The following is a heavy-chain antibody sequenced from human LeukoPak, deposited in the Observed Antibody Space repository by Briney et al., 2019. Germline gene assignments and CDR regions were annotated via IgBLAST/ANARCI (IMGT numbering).Heavy chain of an antibody. CDR1: GFTFSSYW. CDR2: IKQDGSEK. Sequence: GGSLRLSCAASGFTFSSYWMSWVRQAPGKGLEWVANIKQDGSEKYYVDSVKGRFTISRDNAKNSLYLQMNSLRAEDTAVYYCARVDSSGWYGEGWFDPWGQGTLVTVSS. CDR3: ARVDSSGWYGEGWFDP. V-gene: IGHV3-7*01. J-gene: IGHJ5*02. D-gene: IGHD6-19*01.